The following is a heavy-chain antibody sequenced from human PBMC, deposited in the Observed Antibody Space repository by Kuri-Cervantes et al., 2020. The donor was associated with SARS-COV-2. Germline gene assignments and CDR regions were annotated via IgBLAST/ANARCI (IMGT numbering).Heavy chain of an antibody. CDR1: GYTFTSYG. Sequence: ASVKVSCKASGYTFTSYGISWVRQAPGQGLEWMGWISAYNGNTNYAQKLQGGVTMTTDTSTSTAYMELRSLRSDDTAVYYCARGHSALKRELLPFDYWGQGTLVTVSS. J-gene: IGHJ4*02. D-gene: IGHD1-26*01. CDR2: ISAYNGNT. CDR3: ARGHSALKRELLPFDY. V-gene: IGHV1-18*01.